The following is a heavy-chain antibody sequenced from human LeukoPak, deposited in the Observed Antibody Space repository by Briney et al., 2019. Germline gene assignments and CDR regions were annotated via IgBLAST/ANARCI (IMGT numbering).Heavy chain of an antibody. J-gene: IGHJ4*02. D-gene: IGHD5-18*01. CDR2: IRSKTFGGTT. CDR1: GFTFGTYS. CDR3: TRYSGRTDY. Sequence: GGSLRPSFKSSGFTFGTYSLSWFRQAPGKGLEWVAFIRSKTFGGTTEYAASVEGRFTISRDDSKSIAYLQMNSLKTEDTAVYYCTRYSGRTDYWGQGTLVTVSS. V-gene: IGHV3-49*03.